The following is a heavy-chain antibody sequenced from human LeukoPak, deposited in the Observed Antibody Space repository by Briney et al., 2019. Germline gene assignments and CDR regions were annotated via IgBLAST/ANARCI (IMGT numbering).Heavy chain of an antibody. V-gene: IGHV3-30*18. CDR3: AKSSGYEIDY. J-gene: IGHJ4*02. Sequence: GGSLRLSCAASGFTFSSYGMHWVRQAPGKGLEWVAVISYDGSNKCYADSVKGRFTISRDNSKNTLYLQMNSLRAEDTAVYYCAKSSGYEIDYWGQGTLVTVSS. CDR1: GFTFSSYG. CDR2: ISYDGSNK. D-gene: IGHD5-12*01.